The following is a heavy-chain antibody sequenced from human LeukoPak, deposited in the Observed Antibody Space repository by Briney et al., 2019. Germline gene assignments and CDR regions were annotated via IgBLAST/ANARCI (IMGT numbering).Heavy chain of an antibody. Sequence: SVKVSCKASGGTFSSYAISWVRQAPGQGLEWMGGIIPIFGTANYAQKFQGRVTITADESTSTAYMELSSLRSEDTAAYYCARGLQLVPPYYYYYYYMDVWGKGTTVTVSS. CDR2: IIPIFGTA. D-gene: IGHD6-6*01. CDR1: GGTFSSYA. V-gene: IGHV1-69*01. CDR3: ARGLQLVPPYYYYYYYMDV. J-gene: IGHJ6*03.